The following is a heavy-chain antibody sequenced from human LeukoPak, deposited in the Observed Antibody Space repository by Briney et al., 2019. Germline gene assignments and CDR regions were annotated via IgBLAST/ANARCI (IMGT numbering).Heavy chain of an antibody. CDR1: GFTFSNPW. Sequence: PGGSLRLSCAASGFTFSNPWMSWVRQAPGKGLEWVGRIRSKTDGGTADYAAPVKDRIIISRDDSKNTRYLQMNSLKNEDTAVYCCTTGTYLGQGTMVTVSS. CDR2: IRSKTDGGTA. J-gene: IGHJ4*02. CDR3: TTGTY. V-gene: IGHV3-15*01.